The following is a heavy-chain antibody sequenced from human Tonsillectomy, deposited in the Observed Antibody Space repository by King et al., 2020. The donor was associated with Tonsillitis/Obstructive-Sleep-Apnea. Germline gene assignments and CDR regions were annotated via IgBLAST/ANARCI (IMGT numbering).Heavy chain of an antibody. CDR1: GFTFSSYT. V-gene: IGHV3-21*01. D-gene: IGHD2-21*01. Sequence: VQLVESGGGLVKPGGSLRLSCAASGFTFSSYTMNWVRQAPGKGLEWVSSISSGSSYIYYAGSVKGRFTISRDNAKNSLYLQMNSLTAEDTAVYSCVRDLHGCGADFCAFDYWGQGTLVTVSS. CDR3: VRDLHGCGADFCAFDY. CDR2: ISSGSSYI. J-gene: IGHJ4*02.